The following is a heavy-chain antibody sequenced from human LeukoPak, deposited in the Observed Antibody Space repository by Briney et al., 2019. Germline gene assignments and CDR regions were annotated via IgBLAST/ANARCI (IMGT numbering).Heavy chain of an antibody. CDR1: GGSISSYY. CDR2: IYYSGST. CDR3: ARDQYCSSTSCYYYYMDV. V-gene: IGHV4-59*01. J-gene: IGHJ6*03. D-gene: IGHD2-2*01. Sequence: SETLSLTCTVSGGSISSYYWSCIRQPPGKGLEWIGYIYYSGSTNYNPYLKSRVTISVDTSKNQFSLKLSSVTAADTAVYYCARDQYCSSTSCYYYYMDVWGKGTTDTVSS.